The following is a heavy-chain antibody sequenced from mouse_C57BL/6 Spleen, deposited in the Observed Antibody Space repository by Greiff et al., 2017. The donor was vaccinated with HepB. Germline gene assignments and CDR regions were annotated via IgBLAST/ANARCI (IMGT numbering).Heavy chain of an antibody. D-gene: IGHD1-1*01. CDR1: GFTFSDYG. CDR2: ISSGSSTI. CDR3: ARLFTTVVATSYWYFDV. J-gene: IGHJ1*03. Sequence: EVKLQESGGGLVKPGGSLKLSCAASGFTFSDYGMHWVRQAPEKGLEWVAYISSGSSTIYYADTVKGRFTISRDNAKNTLFLQMTSLRSEDTAMYYCARLFTTVVATSYWYFDVWGTGTTVTVSS. V-gene: IGHV5-17*01.